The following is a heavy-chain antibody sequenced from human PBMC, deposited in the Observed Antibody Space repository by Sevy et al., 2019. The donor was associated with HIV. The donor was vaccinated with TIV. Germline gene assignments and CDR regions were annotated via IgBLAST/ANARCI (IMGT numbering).Heavy chain of an antibody. Sequence: ASVKVSCKISGYTFSSYRITWVRQAPGQSLECMGWISPDNGDTNYAQKLQGRVTMITDTSTTTAYMELRNLRSDDTAVYYCARAYCSGGRCYSLAYWGQGTLVTVSS. D-gene: IGHD2-15*01. CDR2: ISPDNGDT. J-gene: IGHJ4*01. CDR3: ARAYCSGGRCYSLAY. CDR1: GYTFSSYR. V-gene: IGHV1-18*01.